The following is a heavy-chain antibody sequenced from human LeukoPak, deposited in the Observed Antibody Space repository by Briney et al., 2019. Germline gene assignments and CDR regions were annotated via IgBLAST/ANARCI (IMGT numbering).Heavy chain of an antibody. CDR1: GYTFTSYY. CDR2: INPSGGST. CDR3: ARERYCSSTSCYPEWFDP. D-gene: IGHD2-2*01. V-gene: IGHV1-46*01. Sequence: ASVKVSCKASGYTFTSYYMHWVRQAPGQGLEWMGIINPSGGSTSYAQKFQGRVTITADESTSTAYMELSSLRSEDTAVYYCARERYCSSTSCYPEWFDPWGQGTLVTVSS. J-gene: IGHJ5*02.